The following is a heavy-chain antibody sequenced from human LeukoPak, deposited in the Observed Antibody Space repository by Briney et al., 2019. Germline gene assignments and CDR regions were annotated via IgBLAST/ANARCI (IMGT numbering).Heavy chain of an antibody. J-gene: IGHJ4*02. D-gene: IGHD2/OR15-2a*01. Sequence: SETLSLTCTVPGGSINSYNYYWAWVRQPPGKGLEWIANIYYTGSTYYNPSLKNRVTISVDTSKNQFSLKVMSLTAADTAVYYCASLKVPGHFDYWGQGTLVTLSS. V-gene: IGHV4-39*01. CDR3: ASLKVPGHFDY. CDR1: GGSINSYNYY. CDR2: IYYTGST.